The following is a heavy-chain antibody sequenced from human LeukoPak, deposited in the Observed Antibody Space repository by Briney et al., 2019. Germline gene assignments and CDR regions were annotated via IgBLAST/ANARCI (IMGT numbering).Heavy chain of an antibody. V-gene: IGHV3-11*01. CDR1: GFIFSDYY. CDR2: ISSSGTTI. D-gene: IGHD3-9*01. CDR3: AKDGGEYYDILTGYYPRLYYMDV. J-gene: IGHJ6*03. Sequence: GGSLRLSCAASGFIFSDYYMSWIRQAPGKGLEWVSSISSSGTTIYYADSVKGRFTISRDNSKNTLYLQMNSLRAEDTAVYYCAKDGGEYYDILTGYYPRLYYMDVWGKGTTVTISS.